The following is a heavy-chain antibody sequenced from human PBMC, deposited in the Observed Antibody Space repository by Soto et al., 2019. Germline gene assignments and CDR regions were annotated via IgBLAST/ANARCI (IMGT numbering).Heavy chain of an antibody. CDR3: ARGSEWIQLWFEITDY. CDR1: GFTFSSYA. Sequence: GGSLRLSCAASGFTFSSYAMHWVRQAPGKGLEWVAVISYDGSNKYYADSVKGRFTISRDNSKNTLYLQMNSLRAEDTAVYYCARGSEWIQLWFEITDYWGQGTLVTVSS. D-gene: IGHD5-18*01. J-gene: IGHJ4*02. CDR2: ISYDGSNK. V-gene: IGHV3-30-3*01.